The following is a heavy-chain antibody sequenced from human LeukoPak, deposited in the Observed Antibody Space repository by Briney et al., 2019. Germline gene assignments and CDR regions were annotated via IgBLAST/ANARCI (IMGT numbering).Heavy chain of an antibody. J-gene: IGHJ4*02. D-gene: IGHD3-10*01. CDR3: ARDVTMVRGVIEEFDY. Sequence: SETLSLTCTVSGGSISSGSYYWSWIRQPAGKGLEWIGRIYTSGSTNYNPSLKSRVTISVDTSKNQFSLKLSSVTAADTAVYYCARDVTMVRGVIEEFDYWGQGTLVTVSS. V-gene: IGHV4-61*02. CDR2: IYTSGST. CDR1: GGSISSGSYY.